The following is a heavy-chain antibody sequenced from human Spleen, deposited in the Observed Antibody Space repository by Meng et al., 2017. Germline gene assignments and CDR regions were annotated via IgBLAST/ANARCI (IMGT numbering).Heavy chain of an antibody. J-gene: IGHJ4*02. CDR2: INTDGTTT. CDR3: ARDVAGRGGY. CDR1: GFTFSTYN. V-gene: IGHV3-74*01. Sequence: GESLKISCAASGFTFSTYNMHWVRQAPGKGLVWVSRINTDGTTTTYADSVKGRFTISRDNAKNTLYLQMNSLRGEDTAVYYGARDVAGRGGYWGQGTLVTVSS. D-gene: IGHD2-15*01.